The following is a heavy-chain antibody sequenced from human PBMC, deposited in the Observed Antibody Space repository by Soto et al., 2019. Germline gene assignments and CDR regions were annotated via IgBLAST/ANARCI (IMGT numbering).Heavy chain of an antibody. V-gene: IGHV3-21*01. CDR2: ISSSSSYI. CDR3: AADFEYSSSSEGY. Sequence: PGGSLRLSCAASGFTFSSYSMNWVRQAPGKGLEWVSSISSSSSYIYYADSVKGRSTISRDNAKNSLYLQMNSLRAEDTAVYYCAADFEYSSSSEGYWGQGTLVTVSS. D-gene: IGHD6-6*01. CDR1: GFTFSSYS. J-gene: IGHJ4*02.